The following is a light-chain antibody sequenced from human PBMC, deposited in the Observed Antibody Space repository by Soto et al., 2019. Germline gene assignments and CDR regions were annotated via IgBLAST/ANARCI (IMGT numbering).Light chain of an antibody. J-gene: IGLJ1*01. CDR3: SSYTNINTRACV. Sequence: ALTQPASVSWSPGQAITISCTGTSGDIGSYNRVSWYQQHPGKAPKLIIYEVTDRPSGVSNRFSGSKSGNTASLTISGLQAEDEAEYYCSSYTNINTRACVFGTGTKVTVL. V-gene: IGLV2-14*01. CDR1: SGDIGSYNR. CDR2: EVT.